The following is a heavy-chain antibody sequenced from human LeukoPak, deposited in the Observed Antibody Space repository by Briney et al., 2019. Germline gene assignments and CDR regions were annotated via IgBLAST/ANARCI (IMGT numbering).Heavy chain of an antibody. D-gene: IGHD1-7*01. CDR1: GFNFGSYG. J-gene: IGHJ4*02. CDR2: IKYDGSRK. Sequence: PGGSLRLSCGASGFNFGSYGMYWVRQAPGKGLESLTFIKYDGSRKSYADSVKGRFTISRDNAKNSLYLQMNSLRAEDTAVYYCARSSRELGGYAPWELMPPFDYWGQGTLVTVSS. V-gene: IGHV3-33*07. CDR3: ARSSRELGGYAPWELMPPFDY.